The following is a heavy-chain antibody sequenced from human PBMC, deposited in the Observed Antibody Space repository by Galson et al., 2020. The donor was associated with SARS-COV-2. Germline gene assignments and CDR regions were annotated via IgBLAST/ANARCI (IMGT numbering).Heavy chain of an antibody. CDR1: GGSISSGCYS. CDR3: GRRYTYGLSPYWYFDV. Sequence: SETLSLTCAVYGGSISSGCYSWTWIRPPPGKGLEWIGYVYHSGATHYNPSLKSRLTISMDRSKNQLSLKLTAVTAAVMAVYYCGRRYTYGLSPYWYFDVWGRGTLVTVSS. J-gene: IGHJ2*01. V-gene: IGHV4-30-2*01. D-gene: IGHD5-18*01. CDR2: VYHSGAT.